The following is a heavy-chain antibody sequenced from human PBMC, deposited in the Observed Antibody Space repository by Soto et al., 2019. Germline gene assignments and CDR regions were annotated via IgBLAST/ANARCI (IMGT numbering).Heavy chain of an antibody. CDR1: GFTFTRYS. J-gene: IGHJ4*02. CDR3: ARESEDLTSNFDY. CDR2: ISSTTNYI. V-gene: IGHV3-21*06. Sequence: PGGSLRLSCAASGFTFTRYSMNWVRQAPGKGLEWVSSISSTTNYIYYGDSMKGRFTISRNNAKNSLYLEMNSLRAEDTAVYYCARESEDLTSNFDYWGQGTLVTVSS.